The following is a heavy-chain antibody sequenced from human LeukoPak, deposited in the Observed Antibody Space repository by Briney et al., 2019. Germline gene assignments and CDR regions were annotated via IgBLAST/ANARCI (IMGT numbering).Heavy chain of an antibody. J-gene: IGHJ3*02. D-gene: IGHD6-13*01. CDR3: ASQLVLAFDI. CDR2: ISSSGSTI. Sequence: GGSLRLSCAASGFTFSSYEMTWVRQAPGKGLEWVSYISSSGSTIYYADSVKGRFTISRDNAKNSLYLQMNSLRAEDTAVYYCASQLVLAFDIWGQGTMVTVSS. V-gene: IGHV3-48*03. CDR1: GFTFSSYE.